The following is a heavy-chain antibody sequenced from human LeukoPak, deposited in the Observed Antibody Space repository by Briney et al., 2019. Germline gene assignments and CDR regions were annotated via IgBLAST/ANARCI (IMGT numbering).Heavy chain of an antibody. Sequence: GGSLRLSCAVSGFTFSSYAMHWVRQAPGKGLEWVSSISSSSSYIYYADSVKGRFTISRDNAKNSLYLQMNSLRAEDTAVYYCARLSYGSGSPVDYWGQGTLVTVSS. V-gene: IGHV3-21*01. D-gene: IGHD3-10*01. CDR2: ISSSSSYI. CDR1: GFTFSSYA. CDR3: ARLSYGSGSPVDY. J-gene: IGHJ4*02.